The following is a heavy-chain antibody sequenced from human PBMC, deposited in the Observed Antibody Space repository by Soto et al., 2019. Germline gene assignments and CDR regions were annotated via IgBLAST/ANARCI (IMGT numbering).Heavy chain of an antibody. V-gene: IGHV1-3*01. Sequence: GASVKVSCKASGYTFTSYAMHWVRQAPGQRLEWMGWINAGNGNTKYSQKFQGRVTISRDNSKNTLYLQMNSLRAEDTAVYYCAKFIAAAGPEFDYWGQGTLVTVSS. J-gene: IGHJ4*02. CDR3: AKFIAAAGPEFDY. CDR2: INAGNGNT. CDR1: GYTFTSYA. D-gene: IGHD6-13*01.